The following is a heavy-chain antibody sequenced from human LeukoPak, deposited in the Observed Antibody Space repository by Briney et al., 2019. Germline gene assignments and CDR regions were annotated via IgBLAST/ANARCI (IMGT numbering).Heavy chain of an antibody. CDR3: TKDLLGYSRPIDS. D-gene: IGHD2-15*01. V-gene: IGHV3-23*01. CDR2: IRANGGRA. Sequence: GWALRLSCPASGFTFNTFAMNWVRQAPGKGLEGLSSIRANGGRAYYADSVMGRFTVSRNNSRISVYLQINTLVAEDRAIYYCTKDLLGYSRPIDSWGQGTLVTVSS. J-gene: IGHJ4*02. CDR1: GFTFNTFA.